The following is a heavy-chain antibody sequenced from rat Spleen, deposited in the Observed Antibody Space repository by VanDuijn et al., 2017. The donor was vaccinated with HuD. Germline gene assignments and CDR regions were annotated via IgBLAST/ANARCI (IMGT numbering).Heavy chain of an antibody. D-gene: IGHD4-3*01. J-gene: IGHJ3*01. V-gene: IGHV5-25*01. CDR3: AQWNSRYFTY. Sequence: EVQLVESGGGLVQPGRSLKLSCAASGFTFSNYDMAWVRQAPTKGLEWVASINTGGGNTYYPDSVKGRFTISRDNAKSTLYLQMDSLRSEDTATYYCAQWNSRYFTYWGQGTLVTVSS. CDR2: INTGGGNT. CDR1: GFTFSNYD.